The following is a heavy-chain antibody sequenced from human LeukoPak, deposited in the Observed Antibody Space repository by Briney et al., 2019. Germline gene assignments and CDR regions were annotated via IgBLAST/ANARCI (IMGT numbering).Heavy chain of an antibody. CDR3: ARPARGYSYGYAY. CDR1: GGSFSGDY. Sequence: SETLSLTCAVYGGSFSGDYWSWIRQPPGKGLEWIGEINHSGSTNYNPSLKSRVTISVDTSKNQFSLKLSSVTAADTAVYYCARPARGYSYGYAYWGQGTLVTVSS. D-gene: IGHD5-18*01. V-gene: IGHV4-34*01. J-gene: IGHJ4*02. CDR2: INHSGST.